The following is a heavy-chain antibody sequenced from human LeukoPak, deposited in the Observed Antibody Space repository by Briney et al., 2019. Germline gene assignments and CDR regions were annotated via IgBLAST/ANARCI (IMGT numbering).Heavy chain of an antibody. CDR2: IDSSSTI. J-gene: IGHJ4*02. CDR3: ARPAYCGGNYYYFPDY. D-gene: IGHD2-21*02. V-gene: IGHV3-11*04. CDR1: GFTFSDYF. Sequence: PGGSLRLSCAASGFTFSDYFMSWIRQAPGKGLEWVSHIDSSSTIYYADSVKGRATISRDNAKNSLYLQMNSLRAEDTAVYYCARPAYCGGNYYYFPDYWGQGTLVTVSS.